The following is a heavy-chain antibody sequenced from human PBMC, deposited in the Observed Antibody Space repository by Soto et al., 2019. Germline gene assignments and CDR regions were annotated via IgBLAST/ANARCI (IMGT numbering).Heavy chain of an antibody. Sequence: GGSLRLSCAASGFTFSSYSMNWVRQAPGKGLEWVSYISSSSSTIYYADSVKGRFTISRDNAKNSLYLQMNSLRDEDTAVYYCASEMVLLWFGELRPAGFDPWGQGTLVTVSS. D-gene: IGHD3-10*01. CDR2: ISSSSSTI. CDR1: GFTFSSYS. CDR3: ASEMVLLWFGELRPAGFDP. V-gene: IGHV3-48*02. J-gene: IGHJ5*02.